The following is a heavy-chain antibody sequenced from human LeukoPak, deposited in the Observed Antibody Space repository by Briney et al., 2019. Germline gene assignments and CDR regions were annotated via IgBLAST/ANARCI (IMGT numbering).Heavy chain of an antibody. V-gene: IGHV1-69*05. CDR1: GGTFSSYA. CDR3: ASGETMVRGYNWFDP. D-gene: IGHD3-10*01. Sequence: ASVKVSCKASGGTFSSYAISWVRQAPGQGLEWMGGIIPIFGTANYAQKFQGRVTITTDESTSTAYMELSGLRSEDTAVYYCASGETMVRGYNWFDPWGQGTLVTVSS. J-gene: IGHJ5*02. CDR2: IIPIFGTA.